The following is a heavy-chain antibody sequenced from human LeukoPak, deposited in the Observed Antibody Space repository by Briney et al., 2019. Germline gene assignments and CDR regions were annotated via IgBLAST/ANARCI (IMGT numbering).Heavy chain of an antibody. D-gene: IGHD6-13*01. Sequence: PGGSLRLSCAASGFTFSSYGMHWVRQAPGKGLEWVAVISRDGTNKYYADSAKGRFTISRDNSKNTLYLQMNSLRAEDTAVYYCAKGTQQLVLGWFDPWGQGTLVTVSS. CDR1: GFTFSSYG. CDR2: ISRDGTNK. CDR3: AKGTQQLVLGWFDP. V-gene: IGHV3-30*18. J-gene: IGHJ5*02.